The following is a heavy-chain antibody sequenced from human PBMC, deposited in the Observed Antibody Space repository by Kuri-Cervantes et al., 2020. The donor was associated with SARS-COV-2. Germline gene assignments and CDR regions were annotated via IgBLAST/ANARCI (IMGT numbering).Heavy chain of an antibody. J-gene: IGHJ6*02. CDR2: INPSGGST. CDR1: GYTFTSYY. V-gene: IGHV1-46*01. D-gene: IGHD3-10*01. CDR3: ARDQVGNYYGSGSYSSYYYYGMDV. Sequence: ASVKVSCKASGYTFTSYYMHWVRQAPGQGLEWMGIINPSGGSTSYAQKFQGRVTITADKSTSTAYMELSSLRSEDTAVYYCARDQVGNYYGSGSYSSYYYYGMDVWAQGTSATFPS.